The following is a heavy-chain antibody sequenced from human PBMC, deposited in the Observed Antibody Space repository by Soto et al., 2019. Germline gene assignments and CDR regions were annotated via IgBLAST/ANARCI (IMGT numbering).Heavy chain of an antibody. CDR3: ARVTIAARFVGYYYGMDV. CDR2: IIPIFGTA. CDR1: GGTFSSYA. V-gene: IGHV1-69*01. Sequence: QVQLVQSGAEVKKPGSSVKVSCKASGGTFSSYAISWVRQAPGQGLEWMGGIIPIFGTANYAQKFQGRVTITADESTSTAYMELSSLRSEDTAVYYCARVTIAARFVGYYYGMDVWGQGTTVTVSS. J-gene: IGHJ6*02. D-gene: IGHD6-6*01.